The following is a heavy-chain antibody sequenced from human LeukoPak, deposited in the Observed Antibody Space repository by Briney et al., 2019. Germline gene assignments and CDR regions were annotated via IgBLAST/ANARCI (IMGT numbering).Heavy chain of an antibody. V-gene: IGHV3-21*01. CDR3: ARGDFDY. CDR1: GFAFNTYT. J-gene: IGHJ4*02. Sequence: GGSLRLSCAASGFAFNTYTVNWVRQAPGKGLEWVSSISMSSDYIYYADSVRGRFTIPRDNARKSLYLQMNSLSAEDTAVYYCARGDFDYWGQGALVTVSS. CDR2: ISMSSDYI.